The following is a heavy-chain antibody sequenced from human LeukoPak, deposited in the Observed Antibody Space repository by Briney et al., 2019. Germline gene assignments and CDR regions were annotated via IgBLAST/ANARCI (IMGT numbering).Heavy chain of an antibody. J-gene: IGHJ3*02. V-gene: IGHV4-4*07. CDR3: ARDTNLRDSFDI. CDR2: IYTSGST. Sequence: SETLSLTCTVSGGSISSYYWSWIRQPAGKGLEWIGRIYTSGSTYYNPSLKSRVTISADTSKNQFSLKVTSVTAADTAVYYCARDTNLRDSFDIWGQGTMVTVSS. D-gene: IGHD2-8*01. CDR1: GGSISSYY.